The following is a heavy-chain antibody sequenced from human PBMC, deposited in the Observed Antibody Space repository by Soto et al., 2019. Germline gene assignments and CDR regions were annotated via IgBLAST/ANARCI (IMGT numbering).Heavy chain of an antibody. CDR3: ARDRPHYGSGSYTVESLDY. CDR2: IYYSGST. D-gene: IGHD3-10*01. CDR1: GGSISSGGYY. J-gene: IGHJ4*02. Sequence: QVQLQESGPGLVKPSQTLSLTCTVSGGSISSGGYYWSWIRQHPGKGLEWIGYIYYSGSTYYNPFLNSRVTIPVDTSKYQFSLKLRSVTAADTAVYYCARDRPHYGSGSYTVESLDYWGQGTLVTVSS. V-gene: IGHV4-31*03.